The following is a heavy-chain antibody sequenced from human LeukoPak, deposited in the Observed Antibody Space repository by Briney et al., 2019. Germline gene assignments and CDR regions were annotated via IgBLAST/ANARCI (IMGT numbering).Heavy chain of an antibody. CDR3: ARSGSYFPNWYFDL. Sequence: SETLSLTCTVSGGSISSYYWSWIRQPAGKGLEWIGRIYTSGSTNYNPSLKSRATMSVDTSKNQFSLKLSSVTAADTAVYYCARSGSYFPNWYFDLWGRGTLVTVSS. CDR1: GGSISSYY. D-gene: IGHD1-26*01. J-gene: IGHJ2*01. CDR2: IYTSGST. V-gene: IGHV4-4*07.